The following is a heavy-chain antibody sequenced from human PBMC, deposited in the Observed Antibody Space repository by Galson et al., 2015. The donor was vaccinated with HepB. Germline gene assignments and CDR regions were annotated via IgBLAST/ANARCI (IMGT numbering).Heavy chain of an antibody. CDR1: GFSLSTSGVG. J-gene: IGHJ5*02. CDR2: IHWDDDK. V-gene: IGHV2-5*02. Sequence: PALVKPTQTLTLTCSFSGFSLSTSGVGVGWVRQTPGKALEWLALIHWDDDKRYSPSLQSRLTITKDTSKNQVVLTMTNMDPVDTATYYCAHSGYCSSTTCYTGRFWFDPGGQGTLVTVSS. CDR3: AHSGYCSSTTCYTGRFWFDP. D-gene: IGHD2-2*02.